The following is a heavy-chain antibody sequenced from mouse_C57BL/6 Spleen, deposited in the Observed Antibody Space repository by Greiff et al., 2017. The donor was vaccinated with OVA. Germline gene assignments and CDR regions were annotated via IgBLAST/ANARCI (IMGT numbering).Heavy chain of an antibody. CDR3: ARDGLRD. Sequence: DVKLVESGGGLVKPGGSLKLSCAASGFTFSSYDMSWVRQTPEKRLEWVATISDGGSYTYYPDNVKGRFTISRDNAKNNLYLQMSHLKSEDTAMYYCARDGLRDWGQGTLVTVSA. CDR2: ISDGGSYT. D-gene: IGHD1-1*01. V-gene: IGHV5-4*01. CDR1: GFTFSSYD. J-gene: IGHJ3*01.